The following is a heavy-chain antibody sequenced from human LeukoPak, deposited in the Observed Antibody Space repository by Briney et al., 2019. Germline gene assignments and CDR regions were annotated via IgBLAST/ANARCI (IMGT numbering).Heavy chain of an antibody. CDR2: INPNSGGT. D-gene: IGHD2-2*01. V-gene: IGHV1-2*02. J-gene: IGHJ4*02. Sequence: GASVKVSCKSSGYTFTVYYMHWVRQAPGQGLELMGWINPNSGGTNYAQKFQGRVTMTRDTSISTAYMELSRLRSDDTAVYYCARDHCSSTSCYARIDYWGQGTLVTVSS. CDR3: ARDHCSSTSCYARIDY. CDR1: GYTFTVYY.